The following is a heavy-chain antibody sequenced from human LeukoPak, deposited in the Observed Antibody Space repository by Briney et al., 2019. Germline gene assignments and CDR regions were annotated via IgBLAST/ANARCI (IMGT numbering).Heavy chain of an antibody. V-gene: IGHV1-3*01. D-gene: IGHD5-24*01. CDR2: INAGNGHT. Sequence: ASVKVSCKASGYTFSGYAIHWVRQAPGQRFEWMGWINAGNGHTKYSQNFQGRVTITRDSSANIVYMDVSSLTSEDTAVYYCARGIWSATRVDYYLDNWGRGTLVTVSS. CDR1: GYTFSGYA. J-gene: IGHJ4*02. CDR3: ARGIWSATRVDYYLDN.